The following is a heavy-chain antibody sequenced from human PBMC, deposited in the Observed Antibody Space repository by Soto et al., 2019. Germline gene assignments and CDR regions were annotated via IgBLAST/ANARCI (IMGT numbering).Heavy chain of an antibody. Sequence: GGSLRLSCAASGFTFSSYSMNWVRQAPGKGLEWVSSISSSSSYIYYADSVKGRFTISRDNAKNSLYLQMNSPRAEDTAVYYCARVSVDSSGFAFDYWGQGTLVTVSS. V-gene: IGHV3-21*01. J-gene: IGHJ4*02. CDR3: ARVSVDSSGFAFDY. CDR2: ISSSSSYI. D-gene: IGHD3-22*01. CDR1: GFTFSSYS.